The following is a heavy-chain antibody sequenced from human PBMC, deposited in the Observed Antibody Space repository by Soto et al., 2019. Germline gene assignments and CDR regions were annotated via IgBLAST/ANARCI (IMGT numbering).Heavy chain of an antibody. CDR3: AKDSHIRNYYGSGSYLGSNAFDI. D-gene: IGHD3-10*01. CDR1: GFTFSSYA. V-gene: IGHV3-23*01. Sequence: EVQLLESGGGLVQPGGSLRLSCAASGFTFSSYAMSWVRQAPGKGLEWVSAISGSGGSTYYADSVKGRFTISRDNSKNTLYLQMNRLRAEYTAVYYCAKDSHIRNYYGSGSYLGSNAFDIWGQGTMVTVSS. J-gene: IGHJ3*02. CDR2: ISGSGGST.